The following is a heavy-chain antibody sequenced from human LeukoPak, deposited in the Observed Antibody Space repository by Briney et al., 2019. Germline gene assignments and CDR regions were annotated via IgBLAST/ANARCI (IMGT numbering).Heavy chain of an antibody. CDR1: GGSFSGYY. V-gene: IGHV4-34*09. D-gene: IGHD3-10*01. CDR2: INHSGST. CDR3: ARDRMVQGVIIDDYYYYYYMDV. J-gene: IGHJ6*03. Sequence: SETLSLTCAVYGGSFSGYYWSWIRQPPGKGLEWIGEINHSGSTYYNPSLKSRVTISVDTSKNQFSLKLSSVTAADTAVYYCARDRMVQGVIIDDYYYYYYMDVWGKGTTVTVSS.